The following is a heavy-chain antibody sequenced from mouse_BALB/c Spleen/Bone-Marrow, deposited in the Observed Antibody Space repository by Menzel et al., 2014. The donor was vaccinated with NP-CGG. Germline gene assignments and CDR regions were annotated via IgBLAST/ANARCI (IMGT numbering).Heavy chain of an antibody. J-gene: IGHJ2*01. D-gene: IGHD1-1*01. CDR2: IDPETGGT. V-gene: IGHV1-15*01. CDR3: TRGGNFITTVVVGFDY. Sequence: VQLQQSGAELVRPGASVTLSCKASGYTFTDYEMHWVKQTPVHGLEWIGAIDPETGGTAYNQKFKGKATLTADKSSSTAYMELRSLTSEDSAVYYCTRGGNFITTVVVGFDYWGQGTTLTGSS. CDR1: GYTFTDYE.